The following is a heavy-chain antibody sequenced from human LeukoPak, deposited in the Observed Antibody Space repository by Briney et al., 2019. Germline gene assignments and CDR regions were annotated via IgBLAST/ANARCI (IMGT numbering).Heavy chain of an antibody. Sequence: GGSLRLSCAASGFSFSSYGMSWVRQAPGKGLEWVANIKEDGSRKYYVDSVKGRFTISRDNAKNSLYLQMNGLRAEDTGLYYCATEVPRAMNAFESWGQGTMVTVSS. D-gene: IGHD2-2*01. V-gene: IGHV3-7*01. J-gene: IGHJ3*02. CDR1: GFSFSSYG. CDR2: IKEDGSRK. CDR3: ATEVPRAMNAFES.